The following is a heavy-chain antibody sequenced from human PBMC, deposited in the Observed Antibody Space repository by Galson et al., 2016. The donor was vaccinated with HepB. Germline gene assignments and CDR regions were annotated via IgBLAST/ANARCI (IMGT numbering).Heavy chain of an antibody. V-gene: IGHV1-69*13. J-gene: IGHJ4*02. Sequence: SVKVSCKASGDTFKSYAIHWMRQAPGHGLEWMGSIIPIFGRGTYAEKFQGRPTITADESTSTGYMELSSLTSEDTAVYYCARLIVVTSLEIYLDFWGQGTQVTVSS. CDR3: ARLIVVTSLEIYLDF. D-gene: IGHD3-22*01. CDR2: IIPIFGRG. CDR1: GDTFKSYA.